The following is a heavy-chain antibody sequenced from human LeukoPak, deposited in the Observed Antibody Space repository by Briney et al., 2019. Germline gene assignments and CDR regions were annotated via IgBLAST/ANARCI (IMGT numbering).Heavy chain of an antibody. CDR3: ASMWEGGY. CDR2: ISYDGSNK. V-gene: IGHV3-30*03. Sequence: GGSLRLSCAASGFTFNYYVMHWVRQAPGKGLEWVAVISYDGSNKYYADSVKGRFIISRDNAQNSLYLQMNSLRDEDTAVYFCASMWEGGYWGQGTLVTVSS. J-gene: IGHJ4*02. D-gene: IGHD1-26*01. CDR1: GFTFNYYV.